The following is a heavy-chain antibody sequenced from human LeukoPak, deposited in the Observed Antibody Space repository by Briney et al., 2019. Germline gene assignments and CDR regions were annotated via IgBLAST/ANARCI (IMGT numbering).Heavy chain of an antibody. CDR1: GDSFSSSSHY. Sequence: SETLSLTCTVSGDSFSSSSHYWGWLRQPPGRGLEWIGSIRNSGNTYYSPSLKSRVTISVDTSKNQFSLKLSSVSAADTAVYYCARHVYGEYGPGDYWGQGILVTVSS. V-gene: IGHV4-39*01. CDR2: IRNSGNT. D-gene: IGHD4-17*01. J-gene: IGHJ4*02. CDR3: ARHVYGEYGPGDY.